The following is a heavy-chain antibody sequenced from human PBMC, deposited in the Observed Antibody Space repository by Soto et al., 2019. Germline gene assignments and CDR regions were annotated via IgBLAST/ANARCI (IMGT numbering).Heavy chain of an antibody. J-gene: IGHJ5*02. V-gene: IGHV3-23*01. CDR1: GFTFSSYA. Sequence: PGGSLRLSCAASGFTFSSYAMSWVRQAPGKGLEWVSAISGSGGSTYYADSVKGRFTISRDNSKNTLYLQMNSLRAEDTAVYYCAKTPYYDILTGLGWFDPWGQGTLVTVSS. D-gene: IGHD3-9*01. CDR2: ISGSGGST. CDR3: AKTPYYDILTGLGWFDP.